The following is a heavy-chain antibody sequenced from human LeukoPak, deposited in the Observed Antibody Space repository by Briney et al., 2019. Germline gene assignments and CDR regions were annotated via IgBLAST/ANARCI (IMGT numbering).Heavy chain of an antibody. J-gene: IGHJ3*02. CDR1: GGSISSYY. Sequence: PETLSLTCTVSGGSISSYYWSWIRQPAGKGLEWIGRIYTSGSTNYNPSLKSRVTMSVDTSKNQFSLKLSSVTAADTAVYYCARDLHYYDSSGYYYSDAFDIWGQGTMVTVSS. V-gene: IGHV4-4*07. CDR2: IYTSGST. D-gene: IGHD3-22*01. CDR3: ARDLHYYDSSGYYYSDAFDI.